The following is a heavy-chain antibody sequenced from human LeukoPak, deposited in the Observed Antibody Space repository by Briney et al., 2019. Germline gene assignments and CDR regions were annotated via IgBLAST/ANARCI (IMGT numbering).Heavy chain of an antibody. CDR3: AASYSSSWVDY. J-gene: IGHJ4*02. CDR2: IVVGSGST. CDR1: GFTFTSSA. D-gene: IGHD6-13*01. V-gene: IGHV1-58*01. Sequence: ASVKVSCKASGFTFTSSAVQWVRQARGQRLEWIGWIVVGSGSTNYAQKFQERVTITRDMSTSTAYMELSSLRSEDTAVYYCAASYSSSWVDYWGQGTLVTVSS.